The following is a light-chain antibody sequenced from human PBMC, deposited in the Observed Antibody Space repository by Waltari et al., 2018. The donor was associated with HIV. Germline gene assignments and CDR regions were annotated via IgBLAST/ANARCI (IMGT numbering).Light chain of an antibody. V-gene: IGKV1-27*01. CDR3: QRYNSAQWT. CDR1: QDFFIY. CDR2: AAS. Sequence: DIQMTQSPSSLSASVGDRVTITCRASQDFFIYLAWYQQKPGKVPKLLIYAASTLQAGVPSRFSGSGSGPVFTLTSSSLQPEDVAIYYCQRYNSAQWTFGQGTKVEIK. J-gene: IGKJ1*01.